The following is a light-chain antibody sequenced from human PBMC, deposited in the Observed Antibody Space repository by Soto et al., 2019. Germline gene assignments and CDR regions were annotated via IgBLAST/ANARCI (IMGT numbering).Light chain of an antibody. J-gene: IGLJ2*01. CDR1: SSDVGCYNY. Sequence: QSARTQPASVSGSPGQSITISCTGTSSDVGCYNYVSWYQQHPGKAPKLMIYDVSNRPSGISNRFSGSKSGNTASLTISGLQAEDEADYSCSSFTSSSTVVFGGGTKLTVL. CDR2: DVS. V-gene: IGLV2-14*01. CDR3: SSFTSSSTVV.